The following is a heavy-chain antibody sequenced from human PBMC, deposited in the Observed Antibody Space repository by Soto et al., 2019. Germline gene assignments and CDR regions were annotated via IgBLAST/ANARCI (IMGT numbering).Heavy chain of an antibody. CDR1: GFTFSSYA. D-gene: IGHD6-13*01. J-gene: IGHJ4*02. Sequence: GGSLRLSCSASGFTFSSYAMHWVRQAPGKGLEYVSAISSNGGSTYYADSVKGRFTISRDNSKNTLYLQMSSLRAEDTAVYYCVKREDGTYSSSWYQPDYWGQGTLVTVSS. V-gene: IGHV3-64D*06. CDR3: VKREDGTYSSSWYQPDY. CDR2: ISSNGGST.